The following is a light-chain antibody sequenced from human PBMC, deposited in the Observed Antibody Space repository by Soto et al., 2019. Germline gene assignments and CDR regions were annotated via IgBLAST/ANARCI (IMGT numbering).Light chain of an antibody. CDR3: SSYTTTSTLV. CDR1: NSDVGSYNS. Sequence: QSALTQPASVSGSPGQSITIACTGTNSDVGSYNSVSWYQQRAGEAPKLIISEVRNRPSGISYRFTGSKSGNTASLTLSRLQAEVVAGYYCSSYTTTSTLVFGGGTQVTVL. V-gene: IGLV2-14*01. CDR2: EVR. J-gene: IGLJ2*01.